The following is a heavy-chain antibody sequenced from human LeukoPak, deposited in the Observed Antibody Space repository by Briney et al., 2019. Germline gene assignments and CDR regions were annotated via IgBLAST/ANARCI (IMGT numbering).Heavy chain of an antibody. Sequence: PGGSLRLSCAASGFTFSSYWVHWVRQAPGKGLVWVSRINSDGSSTSYADSVKGRFTISRDNAKNTLYLQMNSLRAEDTAVYYCARVRYFDWLLPYYYYGMDVWGKGTTVTVSS. CDR3: ARVRYFDWLLPYYYYGMDV. CDR2: INSDGSST. J-gene: IGHJ6*04. V-gene: IGHV3-74*01. CDR1: GFTFSSYW. D-gene: IGHD3-9*01.